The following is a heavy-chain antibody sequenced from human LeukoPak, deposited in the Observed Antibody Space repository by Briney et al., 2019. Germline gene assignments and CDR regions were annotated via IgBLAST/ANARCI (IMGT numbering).Heavy chain of an antibody. CDR2: IKQDGSEK. CDR1: GFTFSNYW. J-gene: IGHJ4*02. Sequence: PGGSLRLSCVASGFTFSNYWMTWVRQAPGKGLEWVANIKQDGSEKYYVDSVRGRFTISRDNSRSSLYLQMNNLGAEDTALYYCASRPPTGYAYLGVFDYWGQGTLVTVSS. CDR3: ASRPPTGYAYLGVFDY. V-gene: IGHV3-7*01. D-gene: IGHD3-9*01.